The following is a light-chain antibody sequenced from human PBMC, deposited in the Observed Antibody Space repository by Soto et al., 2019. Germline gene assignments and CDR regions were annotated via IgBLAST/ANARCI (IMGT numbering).Light chain of an antibody. CDR2: DAS. V-gene: IGKV1-5*01. CDR3: QHYGGLWT. Sequence: DIQMTQSPSTLSASVGDRVTITCRASQSITNRLAWYQQKPGRAPKVLIYDASNLETGVPSRFSGSGSGTEFFLSISSLQPDDFATYGCQHYGGLWTFGQGNKLEIK. J-gene: IGKJ1*01. CDR1: QSITNR.